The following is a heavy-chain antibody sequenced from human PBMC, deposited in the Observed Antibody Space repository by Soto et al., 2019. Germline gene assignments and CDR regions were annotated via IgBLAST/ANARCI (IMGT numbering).Heavy chain of an antibody. CDR1: GYTFSNYY. J-gene: IGHJ6*02. CDR2: VNPSGGST. CDR3: ARGSHSNNYYGMKV. D-gene: IGHD4-4*01. V-gene: IGHV1-46*01. Sequence: QVHLVQSGAEVKKPGASVTLSCKTSGYTFSNYYIHWVRQAPGQGPEWMGMVNPSGGSTTYARNFQGSVTMTSDTPTTTAFMELRSLRSEDTAVYYCARGSHSNNYYGMKVWGQGTTVTVSS.